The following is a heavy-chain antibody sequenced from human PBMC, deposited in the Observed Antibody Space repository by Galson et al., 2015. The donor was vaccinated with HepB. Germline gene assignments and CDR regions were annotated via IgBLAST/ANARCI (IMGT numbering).Heavy chain of an antibody. CDR1: GFTFSSYA. Sequence: SLRLSCAASGFTFSSYAMHWVRQAPGKGLEWVAVISYDGSNKYYADSVKGRFTISRDNSKNTLYLQMNSLRAEDTAVYYCARAIYRDSSSWDYWGQGTLVTVSS. J-gene: IGHJ4*02. CDR2: ISYDGSNK. V-gene: IGHV3-30*04. CDR3: ARAIYRDSSSWDY. D-gene: IGHD6-13*01.